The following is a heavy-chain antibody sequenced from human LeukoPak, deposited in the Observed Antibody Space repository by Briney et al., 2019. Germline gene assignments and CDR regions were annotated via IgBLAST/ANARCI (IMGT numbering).Heavy chain of an antibody. D-gene: IGHD3-22*01. V-gene: IGHV4-39*01. CDR3: ARRSYDSSGYHTSFDY. CDR1: GGSISSSSYS. CDR2: IYYSGST. J-gene: IGHJ4*02. Sequence: SETLSLTCTVSGGSISSSSYSWGWIRQPPGKGLEWIGSIYYSGSTYYNPSLKSRVTISVDTSKNQFSLKLSSVTAADTAVYYCARRSYDSSGYHTSFDYWGQGTLVTVSS.